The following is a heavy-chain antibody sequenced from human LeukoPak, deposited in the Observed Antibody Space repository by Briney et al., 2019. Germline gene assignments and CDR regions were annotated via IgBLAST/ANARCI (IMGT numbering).Heavy chain of an antibody. Sequence: SETLSLTCAVSGGSISSNSYYWGWIRQPPGKGLEWIGSIYYSGSTYYNPSLKSRVTISVDTSKNQFSLKLSSVTAADTAVYYCASYDSSGYFDYWGQGTLVTVSS. J-gene: IGHJ4*02. CDR1: GGSISSNSYY. CDR3: ASYDSSGYFDY. CDR2: IYYSGST. V-gene: IGHV4-39*07. D-gene: IGHD3-22*01.